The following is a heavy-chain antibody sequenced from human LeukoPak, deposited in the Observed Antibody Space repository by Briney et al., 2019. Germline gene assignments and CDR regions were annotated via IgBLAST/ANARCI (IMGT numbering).Heavy chain of an antibody. CDR3: ARGLGTTSPAAIRV. V-gene: IGHV4-39*07. CDR1: GGSISSSSYY. D-gene: IGHD2-2*01. Sequence: SETLSLTCTVSGGSISSSSYYWGWIRQPPGKGLEWIGSIYHSGSTYYNPSLKSRVTISVDTSKNQFSLKLSSVTAADTAVYYCARGLGTTSPAAIRVWGQGTLVTVSS. J-gene: IGHJ4*02. CDR2: IYHSGST.